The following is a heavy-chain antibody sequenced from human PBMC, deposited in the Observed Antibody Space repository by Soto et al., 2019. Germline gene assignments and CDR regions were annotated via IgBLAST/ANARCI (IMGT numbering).Heavy chain of an antibody. D-gene: IGHD4-17*01. Sequence: PSETLSLTCTFSGGSINTSGFYWGWIRQPPGKGLGWIGSVYHSGTTHYNPSLKSRVTMSVDTSKNQFSLKLSSVTAADTAVYFCARSLTTVTTFGYWGQGTLVTVSS. CDR2: VYHSGTT. CDR3: ARSLTTVTTFGY. CDR1: GGSINTSGFY. J-gene: IGHJ4*02. V-gene: IGHV4-39*01.